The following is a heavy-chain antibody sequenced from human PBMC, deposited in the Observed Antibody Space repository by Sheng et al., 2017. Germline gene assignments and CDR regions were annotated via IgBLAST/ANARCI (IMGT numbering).Heavy chain of an antibody. CDR3: AKSYRSGWLVNWFDP. CDR2: ISDSGGST. J-gene: IGHJ5*02. CDR1: GFTFSKYA. Sequence: EVQLVESGGGLEQPGGSLRLSCVASGFTFSKYAMSWVRQAPGKGLEWVSVISDSGGSTYYADSVKGRFTISRDSSKNTLFLQMNNLRAEDTAVYYCAKSYRSGWLVNWFDPWGQGTLVTVSS. V-gene: IGHV3-23*04. D-gene: IGHD6-19*01.